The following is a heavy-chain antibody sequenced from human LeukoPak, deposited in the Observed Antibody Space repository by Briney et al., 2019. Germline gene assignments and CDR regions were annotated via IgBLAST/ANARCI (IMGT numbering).Heavy chain of an antibody. CDR1: GGSFSGYY. Sequence: SETLSLTCAVYGGSFSGYYWSWIRQPPGKGLEWIGKINHSGSTNYNPSLKSRVTISVDTSKNQFSLKLSSVTAADTAVYYCARVGRKNWFDPWGQGTLVTVSS. J-gene: IGHJ5*02. V-gene: IGHV4-34*01. CDR3: ARVGRKNWFDP. D-gene: IGHD3-10*01. CDR2: INHSGST.